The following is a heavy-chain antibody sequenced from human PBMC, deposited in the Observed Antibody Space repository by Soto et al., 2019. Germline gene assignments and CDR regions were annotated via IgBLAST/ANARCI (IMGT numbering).Heavy chain of an antibody. CDR1: GFTFSSYS. CDR2: ISSSSSYI. D-gene: IGHD5-18*01. V-gene: IGHV3-21*01. CDR3: ARAPPAEGTAMVPRAYYYYYYGMDV. J-gene: IGHJ6*02. Sequence: EVQLVESGGGLVKPGGSLRLSCAASGFTFSSYSMNWVRQAPGKGLEWVSSISSSSSYIYYADSVKGRFTISRDNAKNSLYLQMNRLRAEDTAVYYCARAPPAEGTAMVPRAYYYYYYGMDVWGQGTTVTVSS.